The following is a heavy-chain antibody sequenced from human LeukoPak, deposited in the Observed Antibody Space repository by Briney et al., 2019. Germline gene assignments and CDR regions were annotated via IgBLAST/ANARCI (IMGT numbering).Heavy chain of an antibody. D-gene: IGHD2-15*01. Sequence: ASVKVSCKASGYTFTSDDINWGRQPTGQGQELMGCRNPNSGNTGYAQKFPRSVTMTRNTSISTAYMELGSLRSEETAVYYCARLDCSGGSCSFDYWGQGTLVTVSS. J-gene: IGHJ4*02. V-gene: IGHV1-8*01. CDR3: ARLDCSGGSCSFDY. CDR1: GYTFTSDD. CDR2: RNPNSGNT.